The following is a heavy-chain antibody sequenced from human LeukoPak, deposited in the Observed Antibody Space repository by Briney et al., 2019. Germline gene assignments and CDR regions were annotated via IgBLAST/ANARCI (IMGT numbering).Heavy chain of an antibody. V-gene: IGHV4-31*03. J-gene: IGHJ4*02. Sequence: SETPSLTCTVSGGSISSGGYYWSWIRQHPGKGLEWIGYIYYSGSTYYNPSLKSRVTISVDTSKNQFSLKLSSVTAADTAVYYCARLSTNGVCFDYWGQGTLVTVSS. CDR2: IYYSGST. CDR3: ARLSTNGVCFDY. D-gene: IGHD2-8*01. CDR1: GGSISSGGYY.